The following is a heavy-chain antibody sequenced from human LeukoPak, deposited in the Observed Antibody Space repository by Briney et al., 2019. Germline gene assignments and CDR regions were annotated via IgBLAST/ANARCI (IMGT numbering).Heavy chain of an antibody. V-gene: IGHV3-74*01. Sequence: GGSLRLSCAASGFTFSSYAMHWVRQAPGKGLLWVSRINGDGSVTVYADSVKGRFTISRDNAKNTLYLQMSSLRAEDTAVYHCASDSPYYGMDVWGQGTTVTVSS. CDR1: GFTFSSYA. CDR3: ASDSPYYGMDV. CDR2: INGDGSVT. J-gene: IGHJ6*02.